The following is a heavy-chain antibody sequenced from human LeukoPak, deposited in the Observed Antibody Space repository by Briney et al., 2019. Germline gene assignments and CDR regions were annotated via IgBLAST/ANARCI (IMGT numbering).Heavy chain of an antibody. CDR3: ARDLELQLFRY. CDR2: IIPIFGTA. J-gene: IGHJ4*02. CDR1: GGTFISYA. Sequence: GASVKVSCKASGGTFISYAISWVRQAPGQGLEWMGGIIPIFGTANYAQKFQGRVTITADESTSTAYMELSSLRSEDTAVYYCARDLELQLFRYWGQGTLVTVSS. V-gene: IGHV1-69*13. D-gene: IGHD5-24*01.